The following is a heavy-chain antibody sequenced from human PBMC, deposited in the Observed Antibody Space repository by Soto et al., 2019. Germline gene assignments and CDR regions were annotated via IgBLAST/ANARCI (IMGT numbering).Heavy chain of an antibody. V-gene: IGHV3-48*04. CDR1: GFILSSYS. Sequence: PGGSLRLSCAASGFILSSYSMNWVRQAPGKGLEWFSYISGSSSTIDYADSVKGRFTISRDNAKNSMYLQMDSLRIEDTAVYYCVGGYYFDYWGQGALVTVSS. CDR3: VGGYYFDY. CDR2: ISGSSSTI. J-gene: IGHJ4*02.